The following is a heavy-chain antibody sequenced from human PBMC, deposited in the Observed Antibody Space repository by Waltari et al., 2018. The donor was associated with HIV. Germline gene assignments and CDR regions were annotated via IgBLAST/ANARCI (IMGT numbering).Heavy chain of an antibody. CDR1: GFTVSHYV. J-gene: IGHJ4*02. D-gene: IGHD1-26*01. V-gene: IGHV3-33*01. Sequence: QVQLVESGGGVVQPGRSLRVSCAPCGFTVSHYVMHWVRQAPGKGLEWVAVIWYDVSNKYYAYSVKGRFTISRDNSKNTLYLQMNSLRAEDTAVYYCARAYYGSPSYYFDYWGQGALVTVSS. CDR2: IWYDVSNK. CDR3: ARAYYGSPSYYFDY.